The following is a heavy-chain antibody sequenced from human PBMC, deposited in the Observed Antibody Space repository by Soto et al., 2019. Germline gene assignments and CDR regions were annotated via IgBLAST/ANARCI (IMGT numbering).Heavy chain of an antibody. J-gene: IGHJ6*02. CDR2: ISSSRSYI. CDR3: ASDWVRLTTIKGGVYYYFYDGMDV. CDR1: GFTFSSYS. V-gene: IGHV3-21*01. Sequence: GGSLRLSCAASGFTFSSYSMNWVRQAPGKGLEWVSSISSSRSYIYYADSVKGRFTISRDNAKNTLYLQMNSLRAEDTTVYYCASDWVRLTTIKGGVYYYFYDGMDVWGQGTTVTVSS. D-gene: IGHD4-4*01.